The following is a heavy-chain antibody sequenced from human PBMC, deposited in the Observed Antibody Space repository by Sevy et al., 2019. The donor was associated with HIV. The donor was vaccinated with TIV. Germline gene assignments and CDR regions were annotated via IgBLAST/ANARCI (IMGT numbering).Heavy chain of an antibody. CDR3: TTVLGWEGTSDY. D-gene: IGHD1-26*01. CDR2: IRSKADGGTA. CDR1: GFSFINAW. V-gene: IGHV3-15*07. J-gene: IGHJ4*02. Sequence: VGSLRLSCAASGFSFINAWMNWVRQAPGKGLEWVGRIRSKADGGTADYAAPVKGRFIISRDDSENTLYLQMNSLRTEDTAIYYCTTVLGWEGTSDYWGQGTLVTVSS.